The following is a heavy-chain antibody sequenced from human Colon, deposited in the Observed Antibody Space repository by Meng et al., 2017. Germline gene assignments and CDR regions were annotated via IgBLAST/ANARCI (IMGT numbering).Heavy chain of an antibody. V-gene: IGHV4-39*07. D-gene: IGHD5-24*01. Sequence: SETLSLTCTVSGGSILTSSYFWVWIRQSPGKGLEWIGSIYYNGSTYYNPSLKSRVTISMDTSKSQFSLKLTSMTAADTAVYFCARDSSTRRVYYYGMDVWGQGTTVTVSS. CDR3: ARDSSTRRVYYYGMDV. CDR2: IYYNGST. J-gene: IGHJ6*02. CDR1: GGSILTSSYF.